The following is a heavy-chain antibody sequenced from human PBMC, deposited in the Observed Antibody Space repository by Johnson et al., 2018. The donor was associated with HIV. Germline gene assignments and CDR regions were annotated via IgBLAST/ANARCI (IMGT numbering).Heavy chain of an antibody. D-gene: IGHD4-17*01. V-gene: IGHV3-15*01. J-gene: IGHJ3*02. CDR2: IKSKTDGGTT. CDR3: ARAYGDYEDAFDI. Sequence: EVQLVESGGGLVKHGGSLRLSCAASGFTFSNAWMSWVRQAPGKGLEWVGRIKSKTDGGTTDYAAPVKGRFTISRDDSKNTLYLQMNSLRAGDTAVYYCARAYGDYEDAFDIWGQGTMVTVSS. CDR1: GFTFSNAW.